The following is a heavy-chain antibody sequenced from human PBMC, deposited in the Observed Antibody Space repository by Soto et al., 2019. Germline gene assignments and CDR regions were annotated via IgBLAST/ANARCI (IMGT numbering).Heavy chain of an antibody. CDR3: AACGVVPTLDY. CDR1: GGSINSGSYY. J-gene: IGHJ4*02. CDR2: IYYIGVT. Sequence: SETLSLTCTVSGGSINSGSYYWGWILQPPGKGLEWIVYIYYIGVTYYNPSLKSRVTISVDSSKTQFSLTLNSVTAADTSVYYCAACGVVPTLDYWGPGTLVTVSS. D-gene: IGHD3-3*01. V-gene: IGHV4-39*01.